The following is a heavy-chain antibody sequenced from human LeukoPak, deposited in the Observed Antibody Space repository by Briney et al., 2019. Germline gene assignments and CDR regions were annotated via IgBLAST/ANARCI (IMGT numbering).Heavy chain of an antibody. CDR3: ARGQAYCGADCYSD. D-gene: IGHD2-21*02. V-gene: IGHV3-66*01. J-gene: IGHJ4*02. CDR1: GFSISHYY. CDR2: IYTGGGT. Sequence: GGSLRLSCAASGFSISHYYMTWVRQTPGRGLDWVSVIYTGGGTNYGDSVKGRFTISRDNSKDTLYLQMNSLRADDTAIYYCARGQAYCGADCYSDWGQGTLVTVSS.